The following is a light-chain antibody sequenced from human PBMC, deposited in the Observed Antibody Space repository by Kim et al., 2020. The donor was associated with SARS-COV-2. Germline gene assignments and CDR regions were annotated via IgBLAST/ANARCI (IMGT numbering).Light chain of an antibody. CDR3: QQYYSYPLYS. CDR2: AAS. V-gene: IGKV1-8*01. Sequence: ASTGDRVTITCRASQGISSYLAWYQQKPGKAPKLLIYAASTLQSGVPSRFSGSGSGTDFTLTISCLQSEDFATYYCQQYYSYPLYSFGQGTKLEI. J-gene: IGKJ2*03. CDR1: QGISSY.